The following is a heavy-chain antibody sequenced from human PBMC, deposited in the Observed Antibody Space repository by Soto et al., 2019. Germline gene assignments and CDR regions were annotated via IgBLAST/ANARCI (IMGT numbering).Heavy chain of an antibody. V-gene: IGHV1-69*13. D-gene: IGHD5-18*01. CDR1: GGTFSSYA. CDR3: ARAGYDRCPYYYYCGMDV. Sequence: ASVKVSCKASGGTFSSYAISWVRQAPGQGLEWMGGIIPIFGTANYAQKFQGRVTITADESTSTAYMELSSLRSEDTAVYYCARAGYDRCPYYYYCGMDVRGQGTTVTV. CDR2: IIPIFGTA. J-gene: IGHJ6*02.